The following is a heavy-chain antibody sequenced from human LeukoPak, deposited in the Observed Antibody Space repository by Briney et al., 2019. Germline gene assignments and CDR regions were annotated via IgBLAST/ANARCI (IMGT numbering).Heavy chain of an antibody. CDR3: ARDHGSGRNYYGMDV. V-gene: IGHV4-39*02. CDR2: IYYSGST. D-gene: IGHD3-10*01. CDR1: GGPISSSSYY. Sequence: PSETLSLSCTVSGGPISSSSYYWGWIRQPPGKGLEWIGSIYYSGSTYYNPSLKSRVTISVDTSKNQFSLKLSSVTAADTAVYYCARDHGSGRNYYGMDVWGQGTTVTVSS. J-gene: IGHJ6*02.